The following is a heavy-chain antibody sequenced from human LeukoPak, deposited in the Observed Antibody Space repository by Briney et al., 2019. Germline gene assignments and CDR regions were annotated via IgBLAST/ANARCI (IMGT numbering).Heavy chain of an antibody. CDR2: ISSDGSGK. J-gene: IGHJ4*02. D-gene: IGHD1-1*01. CDR1: GFIFSSYT. V-gene: IGHV3-30-3*01. CDR3: VRMETRGTRASSDY. Sequence: GGSLRLSCVASGFIFSSYTMHWVRQAPGKGLEWVVVISSDGSGKYYADSVKGRFTLSRDNSRDTLYLQMSSLTTDDTALYYCVRMETRGTRASSDYWGQGTLVTVSS.